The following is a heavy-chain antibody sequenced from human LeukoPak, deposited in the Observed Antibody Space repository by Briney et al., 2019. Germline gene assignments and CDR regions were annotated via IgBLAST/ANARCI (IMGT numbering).Heavy chain of an antibody. Sequence: KPGGSLRLSCAASGFIFSSYSMNWVRQAPGKGLEWVAVIWYDGSNKYYADSVKGRFTISRDNSKNTLYLQMNSLRAEDTAVYYCARGKDTAMAIPPDYWGQGTLVTVSS. J-gene: IGHJ4*02. CDR2: IWYDGSNK. CDR1: GFIFSSYS. CDR3: ARGKDTAMAIPPDY. V-gene: IGHV3-33*08. D-gene: IGHD5-18*01.